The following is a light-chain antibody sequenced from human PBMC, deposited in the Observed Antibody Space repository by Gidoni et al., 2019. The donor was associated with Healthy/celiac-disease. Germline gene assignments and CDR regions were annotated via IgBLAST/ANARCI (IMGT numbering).Light chain of an antibody. J-gene: IGKJ4*01. Sequence: EIVLTQSPATLSLSPGERATLSCRASQSVSSYLAWYQQKPGQAPRLLIYYASNRAPGIPARFSGSGSGTDFTLTISSLEPEDVAVYYCQQRINWPLTFGGGTKVEIK. CDR2: YAS. CDR3: QQRINWPLT. V-gene: IGKV3-11*01. CDR1: QSVSSY.